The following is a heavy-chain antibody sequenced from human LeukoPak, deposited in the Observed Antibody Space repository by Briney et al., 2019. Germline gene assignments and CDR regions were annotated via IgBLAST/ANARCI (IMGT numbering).Heavy chain of an antibody. CDR2: IIPIFGTA. CDR1: GGTFSSYA. D-gene: IGHD6-19*01. J-gene: IGHJ5*02. Sequence: SVEVSCKASGGTFSSYAISWVRQAPGQGLEWMGRIIPIFGTANYAQKFQGRVTITTDESTSTACMELSSLRSEDTAVYYCARDSSGWYNWFDPWGQGTLVTVSS. V-gene: IGHV1-69*05. CDR3: ARDSSGWYNWFDP.